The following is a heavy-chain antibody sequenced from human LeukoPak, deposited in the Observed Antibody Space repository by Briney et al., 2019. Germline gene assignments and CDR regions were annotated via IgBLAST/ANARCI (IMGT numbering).Heavy chain of an antibody. V-gene: IGHV5-51*01. CDR3: ARHPIEGATQSWFDP. D-gene: IGHD1-26*01. Sequence: GESLKISCKGSGYSFTSYWIGWVRQMPGKGLEWMGIIYPGDSDTRYSPSFQGQVTISADKSISTAYLQWSSLKAPDTAMYYCARHPIEGATQSWFDPWGQGTLVTVSS. J-gene: IGHJ5*02. CDR2: IYPGDSDT. CDR1: GYSFTSYW.